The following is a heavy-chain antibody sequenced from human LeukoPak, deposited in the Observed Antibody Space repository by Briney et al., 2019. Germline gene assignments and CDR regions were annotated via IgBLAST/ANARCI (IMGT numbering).Heavy chain of an antibody. CDR2: ISYDGSNK. CDR3: ATLESRDGYDFDY. CDR1: GFTFSSYA. V-gene: IGHV3-30-3*01. D-gene: IGHD5-24*01. J-gene: IGHJ4*02. Sequence: GGSLRLSCAASGFTFSSYAMRWVRQAPGKGLEWVAVISYDGSNKYYADSVKGRFTISRDNSKNTLYLQMNSLRAEDTAVYYCATLESRDGYDFDYWGQGTLVTVSS.